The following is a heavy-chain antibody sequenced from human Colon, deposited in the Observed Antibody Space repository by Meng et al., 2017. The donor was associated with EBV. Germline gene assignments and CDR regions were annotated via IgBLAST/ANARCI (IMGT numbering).Heavy chain of an antibody. Sequence: VQLQQWGAGLFKPPGTLSLTCAVYGGSFSGYYWSWIRQPPEKGLEWIGEINHSGSTNYNPSLKSRVTISVDTSKKQFSLKLSSVTAADTAVYYCARGPGGSYYLYYFDYWGQGTLVTVSS. CDR3: ARGPGGSYYLYYFDY. CDR1: GGSFSGYY. J-gene: IGHJ4*02. V-gene: IGHV4-34*01. CDR2: INHSGST. D-gene: IGHD1-26*01.